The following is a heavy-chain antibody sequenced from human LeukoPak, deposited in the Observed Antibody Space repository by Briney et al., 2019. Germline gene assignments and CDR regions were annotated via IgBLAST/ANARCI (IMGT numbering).Heavy chain of an antibody. CDR1: GYTFTSYD. J-gene: IGHJ5*02. V-gene: IGHV1-8*01. D-gene: IGHD3-3*01. CDR3: AVRGDFWSGPRQWFDP. Sequence: AASVKVSCKASGYTFTSYDINWVRQATGHVLEWMGWMNPNSGNTGYAQKFQGRVTMTRNTSISTAYMELSSLRSEETAVYYCAVRGDFWSGPRQWFDPWGQGTLVTVSS. CDR2: MNPNSGNT.